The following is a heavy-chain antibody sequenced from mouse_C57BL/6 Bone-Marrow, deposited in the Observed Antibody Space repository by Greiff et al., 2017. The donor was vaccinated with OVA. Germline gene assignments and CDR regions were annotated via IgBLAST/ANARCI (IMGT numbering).Heavy chain of an antibody. CDR1: GFTFTDYY. CDR3: ARSYLSYSNYVGY. CDR2: IRNKANGYTT. J-gene: IGHJ2*01. D-gene: IGHD2-5*01. Sequence: VQRVESGGGLVQPGGSLSLSCAASGFTFTDYYMSWVRQPPGKALEWLGFIRNKANGYTTEYSASVKGRLTISRDNSQSILYLQMNALRAEDSATYYCARSYLSYSNYVGYWGQGTTLTVSS. V-gene: IGHV7-3*01.